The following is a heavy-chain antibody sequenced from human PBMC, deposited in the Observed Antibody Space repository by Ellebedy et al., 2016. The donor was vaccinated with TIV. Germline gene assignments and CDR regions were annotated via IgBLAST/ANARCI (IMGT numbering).Heavy chain of an antibody. V-gene: IGHV1-18*01. CDR3: ARGDRVAPPFDY. D-gene: IGHD2-15*01. J-gene: IGHJ4*02. CDR2: ISAYNGNT. Sequence: AASVKVSCKASGGTFSSYGISWVRQAPGQGLEWMGWISAYNGNTNYAQKLQGRVTMTTDTSTSTAYMELRSLRSDDTAVYYCARGDRVAPPFDYWGQGTLVTVSS. CDR1: GGTFSSYG.